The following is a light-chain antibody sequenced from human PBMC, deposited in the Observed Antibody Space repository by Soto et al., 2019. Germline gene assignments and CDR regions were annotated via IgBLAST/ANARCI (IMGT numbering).Light chain of an antibody. Sequence: DIGLTQSAGTVSLSPGERGTLSCRASQSVGSNLAWYQQKPGQAPRLLFYGASTRATGTPPRFSGSGSGTEFTLSITSLQSEDFAVYYCHQYNNWPLAFGGGTKVDIK. CDR3: HQYNNWPLA. V-gene: IGKV3-15*01. CDR1: QSVGSN. CDR2: GAS. J-gene: IGKJ4*01.